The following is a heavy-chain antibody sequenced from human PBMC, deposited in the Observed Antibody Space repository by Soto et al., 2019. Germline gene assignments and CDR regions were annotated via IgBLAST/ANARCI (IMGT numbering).Heavy chain of an antibody. CDR2: ISSGGSGI. CDR1: GFTFSDHY. V-gene: IGHV3-11*01. J-gene: IGHJ3*02. Sequence: QVQLVESGGGLVKPGGSLRLSCAASGFTFSDHYMSWIRQAPGKGLEWVSYISSGGSGIYYADSVKGRFTISRDNGKHSLYLQMNSLRADDTAVYYCARVKECSSSSCYARDAFDIWGQGTMVTVSS. CDR3: ARVKECSSSSCYARDAFDI. D-gene: IGHD2-2*01.